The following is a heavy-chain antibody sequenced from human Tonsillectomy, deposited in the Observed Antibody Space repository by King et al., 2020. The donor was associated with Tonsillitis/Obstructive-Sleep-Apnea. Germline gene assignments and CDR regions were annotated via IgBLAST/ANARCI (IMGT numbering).Heavy chain of an antibody. CDR2: ISYSGSA. CDR1: NGSITSAGYY. Sequence: QVPLQESGTGLVKPSQTLSLTCTVSNGSITSAGYYWSWIRHHPGQGLEWMGYISYSGSAYYSPSLKSRLTISVDTSKNQFSLNLRSVTAADTAVYYCASTTPPYYYYYMDVWGKGTTVTVSS. J-gene: IGHJ6*03. CDR3: ASTTPPYYYYYMDV. V-gene: IGHV4-31*03. D-gene: IGHD1-1*01.